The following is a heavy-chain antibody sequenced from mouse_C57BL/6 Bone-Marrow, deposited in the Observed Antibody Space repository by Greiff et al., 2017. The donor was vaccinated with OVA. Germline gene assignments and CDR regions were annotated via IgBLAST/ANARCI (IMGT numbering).Heavy chain of an antibody. CDR1: GYTFTSYG. D-gene: IGHD2-1*01. Sequence: QVHVKQSGAELARPGASVKLSCKASGYTFTSYGISWVKQRTGQGLEWIGEIYPRSGNTYYNEKLKGKATLTADKSSSTAYMELRSLTSEDSAVYFCARGILPFDYWGQGTTLTVSS. CDR3: ARGILPFDY. J-gene: IGHJ2*01. CDR2: IYPRSGNT. V-gene: IGHV1-81*01.